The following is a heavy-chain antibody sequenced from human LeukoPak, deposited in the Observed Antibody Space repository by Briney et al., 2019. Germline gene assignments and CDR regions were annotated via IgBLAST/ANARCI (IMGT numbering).Heavy chain of an antibody. J-gene: IGHJ4*02. CDR3: ARVRYYYDSSGYYYYFDY. CDR2: IKQDGSEK. Sequence: GGSLRLSCAASGFTFSSYWMSWVRQAPGKGLEWVANIKQDGSEKYYVDSVKGRFTISRDNAKNSLYLQMNSLRAEDTAVYYCARVRYYYDSSGYYYYFDYWGQGTLVTVSS. CDR1: GFTFSSYW. D-gene: IGHD3-22*01. V-gene: IGHV3-7*01.